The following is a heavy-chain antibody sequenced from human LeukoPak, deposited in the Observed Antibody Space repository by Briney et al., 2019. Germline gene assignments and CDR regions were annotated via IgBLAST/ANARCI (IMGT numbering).Heavy chain of an antibody. Sequence: GGSLRLSCAASGFTFSSYSMNWVRQAPGKGLEWVAFIWHDGSNKYYVDSVKGRFTISRDNSKNTLYLQMNSLRAEDTAVYYCARDDYWGQGTLVTVSS. V-gene: IGHV3-30*02. J-gene: IGHJ4*02. CDR1: GFTFSSYS. CDR2: IWHDGSNK. CDR3: ARDDY.